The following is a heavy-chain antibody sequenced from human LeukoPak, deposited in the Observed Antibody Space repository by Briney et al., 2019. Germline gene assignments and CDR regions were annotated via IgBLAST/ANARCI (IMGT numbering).Heavy chain of an antibody. J-gene: IGHJ4*02. CDR1: GYTFTSYY. D-gene: IGHD3-22*01. CDR2: INPSGGST. Sequence: ASVKVSCKASGYTFTSYYMHWVRQAPGQGLEWMGIINPSGGSTSYAQKFQGRVTMTRDTSTSTVYMELSSLRSEDTAVYYCARVGVFHDSSGYFGYWGQGTLVTVSS. V-gene: IGHV1-46*01. CDR3: ARVGVFHDSSGYFGY.